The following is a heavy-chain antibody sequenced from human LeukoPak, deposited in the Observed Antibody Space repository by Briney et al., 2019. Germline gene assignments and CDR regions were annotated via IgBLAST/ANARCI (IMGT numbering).Heavy chain of an antibody. CDR1: GFTFSSYA. Sequence: GGSLRLSCAASGFTFSSYAMHWVRQAPGKGLEWVSAISGSGGSTYYADSVKGRFTISRDNSKNTLYLQMNSLRAEDTAVYYCAKDGVLWFGRPRYYFDYWGQGTLVTVSS. J-gene: IGHJ4*02. CDR3: AKDGVLWFGRPRYYFDY. CDR2: ISGSGGST. D-gene: IGHD3-10*01. V-gene: IGHV3-23*01.